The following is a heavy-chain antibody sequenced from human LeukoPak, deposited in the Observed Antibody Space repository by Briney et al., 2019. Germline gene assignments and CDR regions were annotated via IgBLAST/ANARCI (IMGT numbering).Heavy chain of an antibody. V-gene: IGHV1-46*01. J-gene: IGHJ6*02. Sequence: ASVKASCKASGYTFTSYYMHWVRQAPGQGLEWMGIINPSGGSTSYAQKFQGRVTMTRDTSTSTVYMELSSLRSEDTAVYYCARVHYDILTGTIDYYYYYGMDVWGQGTTVTVSS. CDR3: ARVHYDILTGTIDYYYYYGMDV. D-gene: IGHD3-9*01. CDR2: INPSGGST. CDR1: GYTFTSYY.